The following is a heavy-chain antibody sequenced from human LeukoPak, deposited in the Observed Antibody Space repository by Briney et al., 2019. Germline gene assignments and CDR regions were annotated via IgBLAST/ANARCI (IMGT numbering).Heavy chain of an antibody. Sequence: ASVKVSCKASGYTFTSFGISWVRQAPGQGLEWMGWISAYNGNTNYAQKLQGRVTMTTDTSTSTAYMELRSLRSDDTAVYYCARDPPYDYGDYGWSNFQRYYYYGMDVWGQGTTGTVSS. J-gene: IGHJ6*02. D-gene: IGHD4-17*01. CDR3: ARDPPYDYGDYGWSNFQRYYYYGMDV. V-gene: IGHV1-18*01. CDR1: GYTFTSFG. CDR2: ISAYNGNT.